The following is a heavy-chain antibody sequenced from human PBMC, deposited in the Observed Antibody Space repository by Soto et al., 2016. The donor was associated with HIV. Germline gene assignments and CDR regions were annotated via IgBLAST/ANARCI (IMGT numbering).Heavy chain of an antibody. CDR3: ARGLYFDSNGFWYFDL. V-gene: IGHV3-21*01. D-gene: IGHD3-22*01. CDR2: ISSSSTYI. Sequence: EVQLVESGGGLVRPGGSLRLSCAASGFTFSTYSINWVRQAPGKGLEWVSSISSSSTYIYHADSVRGRFTISRDNAKNSLYLQMNSLRAEDTAIYYCARGLYFDSNGFWYFDLWGRGTLVTVSS. CDR1: GFTFSTYS. J-gene: IGHJ2*01.